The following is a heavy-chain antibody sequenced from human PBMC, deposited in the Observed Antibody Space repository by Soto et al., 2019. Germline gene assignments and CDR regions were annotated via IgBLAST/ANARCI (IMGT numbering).Heavy chain of an antibody. CDR1: GGSISSYY. D-gene: IGHD2-15*01. CDR2: IYYSGST. V-gene: IGHV4-59*01. Sequence: SETLSLTCTVSGGSISSYYWSWIRQPPGKGLEWIGYIYYSGSTNYNPSLKSRVTISVDTSKNQFSLKLSSVTAADTAVYYCARSDCSGGSCPTDFDYWGQGTLVSVSS. CDR3: ARSDCSGGSCPTDFDY. J-gene: IGHJ4*02.